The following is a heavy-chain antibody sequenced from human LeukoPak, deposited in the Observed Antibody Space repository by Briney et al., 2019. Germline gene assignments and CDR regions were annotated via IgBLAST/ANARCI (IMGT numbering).Heavy chain of an antibody. CDR1: GFTFSSYA. J-gene: IGHJ5*02. CDR3: ARVETYDSSGYYFWFDT. D-gene: IGHD3-22*01. Sequence: PGGSLRLSCAASGFTFSSYAMHWVRQAPGKGLEWVAVISYDGSNKYYADSVKGRFTISRDNSKNTLYLQMNSLRAEDTAVYYCARVETYDSSGYYFWFDTWGQGTLVTVSS. V-gene: IGHV3-30*04. CDR2: ISYDGSNK.